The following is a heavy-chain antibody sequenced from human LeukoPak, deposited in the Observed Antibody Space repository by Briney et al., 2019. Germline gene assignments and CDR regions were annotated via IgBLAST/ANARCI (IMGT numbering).Heavy chain of an antibody. CDR1: GGSISSGSYF. V-gene: IGHV4-61*02. CDR2: IYYNGRT. Sequence: SQTLSLTCTVSGGSISSGSYFWSWLRQPAGKGLEWIGSIYYNGRTYYNPSLKSRLTISVDTSKNQLSLRLSSVTAADTAVYYCARQRSRDEFWSGLDAFDIWGQGTMVTVSS. D-gene: IGHD3-3*01. J-gene: IGHJ3*02. CDR3: ARQRSRDEFWSGLDAFDI.